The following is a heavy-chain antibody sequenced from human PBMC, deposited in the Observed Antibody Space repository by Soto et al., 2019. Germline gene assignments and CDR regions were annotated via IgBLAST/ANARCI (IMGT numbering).Heavy chain of an antibody. J-gene: IGHJ6*02. V-gene: IGHV3-30-3*01. CDR2: ISYGGSNK. CDR1: GFTFSSYA. Sequence: PGGSLRLSCAASGFTFSSYAMHWVRQAPGKGLEWVAVISYGGSNKYYADSVKGRFTISRDNSKNTLYLQMNSLRAEDTAVYYCAGGYSSSWYEYYYYYYGMDVWGQGTTVTVSS. D-gene: IGHD6-13*01. CDR3: AGGYSSSWYEYYYYYYGMDV.